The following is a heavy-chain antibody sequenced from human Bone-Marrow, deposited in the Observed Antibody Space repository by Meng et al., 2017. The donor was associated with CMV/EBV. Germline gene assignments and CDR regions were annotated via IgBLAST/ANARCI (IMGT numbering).Heavy chain of an antibody. Sequence: GGSLRLSCAPSGFTFSNYWMSWVRQAPGKGLEWVANIKQDGSERHYVDSVKGRFTIPRDNSKNTLYLQMNSLRAEDTAVYYCARTESSSPHFDYWGQGTLVTVSS. CDR3: ARTESSSPHFDY. J-gene: IGHJ4*02. CDR2: IKQDGSER. V-gene: IGHV3-7*01. CDR1: GFTFSNYW. D-gene: IGHD6-6*01.